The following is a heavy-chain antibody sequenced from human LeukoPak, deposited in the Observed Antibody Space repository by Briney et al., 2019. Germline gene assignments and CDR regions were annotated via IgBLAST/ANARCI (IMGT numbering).Heavy chain of an antibody. CDR1: GGTFISYA. Sequence: GAPVKVSCKASGGTFISYAISWVRQAPGQGLEWMGGIIPIFGTANYAQKFQGRVTITADESTSTAYMELSSLRSEDTAVYYCASWSQDYYYYGMDVWGQGTTVTVSS. CDR3: ASWSQDYYYYGMDV. D-gene: IGHD3-3*01. V-gene: IGHV1-69*13. J-gene: IGHJ6*02. CDR2: IIPIFGTA.